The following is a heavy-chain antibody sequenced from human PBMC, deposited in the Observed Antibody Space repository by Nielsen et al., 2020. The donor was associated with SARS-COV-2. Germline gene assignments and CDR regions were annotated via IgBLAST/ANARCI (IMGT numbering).Heavy chain of an antibody. D-gene: IGHD5-18*01. CDR1: GFTFSSYG. V-gene: IGHV3-33*01. CDR3: ATYNHGK. Sequence: GESLKISCAASGFTFSSYGMHWVRQAPGKGLEWVAVIWYDGSNKYYADSVKGRFTISRDNSKNTLYLQMDSLRVDDTAVYYCATYNHGKWGQGTLVTVSS. J-gene: IGHJ4*02. CDR2: IWYDGSNK.